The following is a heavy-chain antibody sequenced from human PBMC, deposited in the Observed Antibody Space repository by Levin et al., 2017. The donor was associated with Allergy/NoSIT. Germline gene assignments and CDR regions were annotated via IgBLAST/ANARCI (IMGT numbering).Heavy chain of an antibody. D-gene: IGHD3-22*01. Sequence: SVKVSCKASGGTFSSYAISWVRQAPGQGLEWMGGIIPIFGTANYAQKFQGRVTITADKSTSTAYMELSSLRSEDTAVYYCASTPYYYDSRGYLPLGYWGQGTLVTVSS. CDR3: ASTPYYYDSRGYLPLGY. V-gene: IGHV1-69*06. J-gene: IGHJ4*02. CDR1: GGTFSSYA. CDR2: IIPIFGTA.